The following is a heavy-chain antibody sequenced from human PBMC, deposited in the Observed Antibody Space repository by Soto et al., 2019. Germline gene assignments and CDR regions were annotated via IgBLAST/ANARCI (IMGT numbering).Heavy chain of an antibody. CDR2: TYYRSKWYN. D-gene: IGHD2-2*01. V-gene: IGHV6-1*01. Sequence: SQTLSLTCVISGDSVSSNSAAWNWIRQSPSRVLELLGRTYYRSKWYNDYAVSVKRRITINPYTSKNQLSLQMNSVTPEDTAVYYCARDLVVVPAEPYGIDVWGQGTTVTVSS. J-gene: IGHJ6*02. CDR1: GDSVSSNSAA. CDR3: ARDLVVVPAEPYGIDV.